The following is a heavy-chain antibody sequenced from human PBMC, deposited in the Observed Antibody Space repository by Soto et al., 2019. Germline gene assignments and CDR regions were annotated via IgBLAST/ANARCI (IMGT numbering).Heavy chain of an antibody. CDR1: GGCISSGGYS. J-gene: IGHJ4*02. D-gene: IGHD5-12*01. CDR2: IYYSGST. CDR3: AVGLSGYDDY. Sequence: PSETLSLTCAVSGGCISSGGYSWSWIRQPPGKGLEWIGYIYYSGSTYYNPSLKSRVTISVDTSKNQFSLKLSSVTAADTAVYYCAVGLSGYDDYWGQGTLVTVSS. V-gene: IGHV4-31*11.